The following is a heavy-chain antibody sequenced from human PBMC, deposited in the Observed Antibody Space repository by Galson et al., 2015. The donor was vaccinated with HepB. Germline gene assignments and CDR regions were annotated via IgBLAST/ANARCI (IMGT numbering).Heavy chain of an antibody. CDR3: TSHHFDTSGLLTSAFDI. Sequence: SLRLSCATSGFTFTKAWMNWVRQAPGKGLEWVGRIKSKPDGGTTDYAAPVKGRFTISRDDSKNMVFLYMNSLKPEDTAMYYCTSHHFDTSGLLTSAFDIWGQGTLVTVSS. CDR2: IKSKPDGGTT. CDR1: GFTFTKAW. D-gene: IGHD3-22*01. J-gene: IGHJ3*02. V-gene: IGHV3-15*07.